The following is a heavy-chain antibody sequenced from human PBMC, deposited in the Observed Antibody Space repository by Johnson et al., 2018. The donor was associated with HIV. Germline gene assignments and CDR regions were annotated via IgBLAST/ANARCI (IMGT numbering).Heavy chain of an antibody. D-gene: IGHD1-26*01. CDR3: AREGWALI. V-gene: IGHV3-30-3*01. Sequence: QMLLVESGGGVVQPGRSLRLSCAVSGFTLSSYVMHWVRQAPGKGLEWVAVMSYDGSNKYYADSVKGRFTISRDNSKNTLYLQMNSLRAEDTAVYYCAREGWALIWGQGTMVTVSS. J-gene: IGHJ3*02. CDR1: GFTLSSYV. CDR2: MSYDGSNK.